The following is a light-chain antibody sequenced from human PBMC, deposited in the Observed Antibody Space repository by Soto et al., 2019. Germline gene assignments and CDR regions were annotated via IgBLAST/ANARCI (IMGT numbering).Light chain of an antibody. CDR3: QQHGSSPIT. Sequence: PGERATLSCRASRPVTNNYLAWYQRRPGQAPRLLIYGASSRATGIPNRFSGSGSGTDFSLTITRLEPEDFAVYYCQQHGSSPITFGQGTRLEIK. CDR2: GAS. V-gene: IGKV3-20*01. J-gene: IGKJ5*01. CDR1: RPVTNNY.